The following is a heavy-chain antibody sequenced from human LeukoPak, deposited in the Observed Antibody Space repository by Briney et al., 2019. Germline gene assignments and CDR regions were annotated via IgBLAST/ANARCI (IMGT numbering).Heavy chain of an antibody. Sequence: GESLKISCKGSGYSFTSYWIGRVRQMPGKGLEWMGIIYPGDSDTRYSPSFQGQVTISADKSISTAYLQWSSLKASDTAMYYCARTSRGYSYGRNFDYWGQGTLVTVSS. CDR2: IYPGDSDT. D-gene: IGHD5-18*01. J-gene: IGHJ4*02. CDR1: GYSFTSYW. CDR3: ARTSRGYSYGRNFDY. V-gene: IGHV5-51*01.